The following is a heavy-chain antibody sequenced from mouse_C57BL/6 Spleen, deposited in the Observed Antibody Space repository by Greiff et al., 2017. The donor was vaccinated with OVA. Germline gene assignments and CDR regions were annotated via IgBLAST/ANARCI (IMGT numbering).Heavy chain of an antibody. Sequence: QVQLQQSGAELVRPGTSVKLSCKASGYTFTSYWMHWVKQRPGQGLEWIGVIDPSDSYTNYNQKFKGKATLTVDTSSSTAYMQLSSLTSEDSAVYYCARYDYSKSRYAMDYWGQGTSVTVSS. D-gene: IGHD2-5*01. J-gene: IGHJ4*01. CDR2: IDPSDSYT. CDR1: GYTFTSYW. V-gene: IGHV1-59*01. CDR3: ARYDYSKSRYAMDY.